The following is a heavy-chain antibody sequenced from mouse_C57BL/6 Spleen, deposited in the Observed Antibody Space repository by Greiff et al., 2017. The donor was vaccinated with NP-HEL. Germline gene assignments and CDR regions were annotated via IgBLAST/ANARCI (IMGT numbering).Heavy chain of an antibody. CDR2: ISDGGSYT. Sequence: DVKLVESGGGLVKPGGSLKLSCAASGFTFSSYAMSWVRQTPEKRLEWVATISDGGSYTYYPDNVKGRFTISRDNAKNNLYLQMSHLKSEDTAMYYCARDAPSYFDYWGQGTTLTVSS. J-gene: IGHJ2*01. CDR1: GFTFSSYA. CDR3: ARDAPSYFDY. V-gene: IGHV5-4*01.